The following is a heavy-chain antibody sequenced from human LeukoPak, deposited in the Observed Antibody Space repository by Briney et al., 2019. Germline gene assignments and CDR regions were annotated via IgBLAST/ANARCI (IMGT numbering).Heavy chain of an antibody. D-gene: IGHD3-10*01. CDR2: ISSSSSYI. CDR1: GFTFSSYS. J-gene: IGHJ6*02. CDR3: ARDLWFGEFDSYYYYYGMDV. Sequence: PGGSLRLSCAASGFTFSSYSMNWVRQAPGKGLEWVSSISSSSSYIYYADSVKGRFTISRDKAKNSLYLQMNSLRAEDTAVYYCARDLWFGEFDSYYYYYGMDVWGQGTTVTVSS. V-gene: IGHV3-21*01.